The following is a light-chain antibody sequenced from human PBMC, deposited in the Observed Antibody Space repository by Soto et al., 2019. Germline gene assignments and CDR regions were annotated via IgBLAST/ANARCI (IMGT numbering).Light chain of an antibody. Sequence: QSALTQPASVSGSLGQSITISCTGTSSDIGGYNYVSWYQQHPGKAPKVMIFEVSKRPSGVSNRSSGSKSGNMASLTISGLQAEDEGDYYCSSFTTTSTVLLGGGTKVTVL. CDR2: EVS. CDR1: SSDIGGYNY. V-gene: IGLV2-14*01. J-gene: IGLJ2*01. CDR3: SSFTTTSTVL.